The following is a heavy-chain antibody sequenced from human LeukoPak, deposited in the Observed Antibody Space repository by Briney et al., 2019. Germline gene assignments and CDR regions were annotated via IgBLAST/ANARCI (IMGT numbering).Heavy chain of an antibody. CDR3: AKGQEWLDY. D-gene: IGHD5-12*01. CDR2: ISSSSTI. V-gene: IGHV3-48*01. CDR1: GFTFSSYS. Sequence: PGGSLRLSCAASGFTFSSYSMNWVRQAPGKGLEWVSYISSSSTIYYADSVKGRFTISRDNSKNTLYLQMNSLRAEDTAVYYCAKGQEWLDYWGQGTLVTVSS. J-gene: IGHJ4*02.